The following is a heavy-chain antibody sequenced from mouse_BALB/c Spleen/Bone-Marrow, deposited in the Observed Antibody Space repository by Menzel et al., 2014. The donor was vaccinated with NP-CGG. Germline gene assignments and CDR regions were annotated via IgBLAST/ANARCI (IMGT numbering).Heavy chain of an antibody. V-gene: IGHV4-1*02. CDR2: INPESSTI. CDR3: ARLGYYGYFVD. J-gene: IGHJ2*01. D-gene: IGHD2-3*01. Sequence: EVKLQESGGGLVQPGGSLKLSCAASGFDFXRYWMSWVRQAPGKGLEWIGEINPESSTINYTPSLKYKFIISRDNAKNTLYPQMSKVRSEDTALYYCARLGYYGYFVDWGQGTTLTVSS. CDR1: GFDFXRYW.